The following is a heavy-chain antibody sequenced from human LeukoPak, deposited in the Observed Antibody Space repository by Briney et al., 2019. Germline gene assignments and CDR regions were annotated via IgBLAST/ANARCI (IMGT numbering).Heavy chain of an antibody. CDR3: ARETYSSSWSAKFYYCYYMDV. CDR2: IKQDGSDK. Sequence: PGGSLRLSCEASGFTFFSYWMSWVRQAPGKGLEWVANIKQDGSDKYYVDSVKGRFTISRDNAKNSLYLQMNSVRAEDTAVYYCARETYSSSWSAKFYYCYYMDVWGKGTTVTVSS. CDR1: GFTFFSYW. D-gene: IGHD6-13*01. V-gene: IGHV3-7*01. J-gene: IGHJ6*03.